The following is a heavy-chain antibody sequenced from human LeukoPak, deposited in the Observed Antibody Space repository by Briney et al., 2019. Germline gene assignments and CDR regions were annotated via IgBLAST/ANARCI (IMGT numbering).Heavy chain of an antibody. CDR3: AREAVDTAMVSYYYYYYYMDV. J-gene: IGHJ6*03. Sequence: GGSLRLSCAASGFTFSSYSMNWVREAPGKGLEWVSYISSSSTIYYADSVKGRFTISRDNAKNSLYLQMNSLRAEDTPVYYCAREAVDTAMVSYYYYYYYMDVWGKGTTVTVSS. CDR2: ISSSSTI. V-gene: IGHV3-48*01. D-gene: IGHD5-18*01. CDR1: GFTFSSYS.